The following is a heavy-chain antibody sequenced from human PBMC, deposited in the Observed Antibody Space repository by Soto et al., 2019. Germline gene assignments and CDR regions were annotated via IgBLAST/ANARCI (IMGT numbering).Heavy chain of an antibody. CDR2: IYPGDSDT. V-gene: IGHV5-51*01. Sequence: PGESLKISCKGSGYSFSNYWIGWVRQMPGKGLEWMGIIYPGDSDTRYSPSFQGQVTISADKSSSTAYLQWSSLKASDTAIYYCARRKPDAEYFHYWGQGTLVTVSS. CDR1: GYSFSNYW. CDR3: ARRKPDAEYFHY. J-gene: IGHJ1*01.